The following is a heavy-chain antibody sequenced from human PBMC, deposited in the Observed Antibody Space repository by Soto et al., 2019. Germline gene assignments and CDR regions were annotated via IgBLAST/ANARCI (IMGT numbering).Heavy chain of an antibody. Sequence: QVQLQESGPGLVKPSETLSLTCTVSGGSISSYYWSWIRQPPVKGLEWIGYIYYSGSTNYNPSLKRRVTISLDTSKNQFSLKLSSVTAADTAVYYCARDTAGPPYYYYYMDVWGKGTTVTVSS. CDR3: ARDTAGPPYYYYYMDV. CDR2: IYYSGST. D-gene: IGHD3-10*01. J-gene: IGHJ6*03. CDR1: GGSISSYY. V-gene: IGHV4-59*01.